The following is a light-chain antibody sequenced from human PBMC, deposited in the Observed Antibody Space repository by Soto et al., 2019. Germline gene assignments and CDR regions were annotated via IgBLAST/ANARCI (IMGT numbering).Light chain of an antibody. CDR1: SSDVGSSKY. CDR2: EVS. V-gene: IGLV2-14*01. CDR3: SSYTSSSTYV. J-gene: IGLJ1*01. Sequence: HSALTQPASVSGSPGQSITISCTGTSSDVGSSKYVSWYQLHPGKAPKLMVYEVSNRPSGVSNRFSGSKSGNTASLTISGLQAEDEADYHCSSYTSSSTYVFGTGTKLTVL.